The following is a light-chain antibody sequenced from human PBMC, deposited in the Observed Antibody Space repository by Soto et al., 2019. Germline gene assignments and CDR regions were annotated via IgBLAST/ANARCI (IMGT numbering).Light chain of an antibody. Sequence: DIQLIQFSSTLSASVGDRVTITCRASQSISSWLAWYQQKPGKAPKLLIYKASSLESGVPSRFSGSGSGTEFTLTISSLQPDDFATYYCQQYNSYPWTFGQGTKVDIK. J-gene: IGKJ1*01. CDR2: KAS. V-gene: IGKV1-5*03. CDR1: QSISSW. CDR3: QQYNSYPWT.